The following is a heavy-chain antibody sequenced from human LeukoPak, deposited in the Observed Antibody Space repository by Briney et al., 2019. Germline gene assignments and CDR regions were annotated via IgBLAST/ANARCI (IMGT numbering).Heavy chain of an antibody. Sequence: ASVKVSCKASGGTFSSYAISWVRQAPGQGLEWMGRIIPILGIANYAQKFQGRVTITADKSTSTAYMELSSLRSEDTAVYYCAREGQYYYDSSGSHFDYWGQGTLVTASS. V-gene: IGHV1-69*04. J-gene: IGHJ4*02. CDR1: GGTFSSYA. CDR3: AREGQYYYDSSGSHFDY. D-gene: IGHD3-22*01. CDR2: IIPILGIA.